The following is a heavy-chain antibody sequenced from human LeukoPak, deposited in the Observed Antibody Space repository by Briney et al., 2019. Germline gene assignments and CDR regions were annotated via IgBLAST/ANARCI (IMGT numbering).Heavy chain of an antibody. V-gene: IGHV1-2*02. CDR1: GYSFTGYY. D-gene: IGHD3-9*01. J-gene: IGHJ4*02. CDR3: ARGAPDIPYY. Sequence: ASVKVSCKASGYSFTGYYIHWVRQAPGQGLEWMGWINPYSGDTVFAQKFQGRVTMTRDTSIGTAYMELSRLRFDDTAVYYCARGAPDIPYYWGQGTLVTVSS. CDR2: INPYSGDT.